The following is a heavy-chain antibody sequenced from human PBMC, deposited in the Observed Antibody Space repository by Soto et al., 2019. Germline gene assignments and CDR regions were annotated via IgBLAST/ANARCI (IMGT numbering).Heavy chain of an antibody. D-gene: IGHD2-21*01. CDR3: ARIVGGIVITYYYMDV. CDR2: IFYSGST. J-gene: IGHJ6*03. V-gene: IGHV4-39*01. Sequence: QVQLQESGPGLVKPSETLSLTCTVSGGSISSSSYYWGWIRPPPGKGLEWIGSIFYSGSTYYNQSLPSRVTRSVYTSTNQFSLKLRSVTAADTALYYCARIVGGIVITYYYMDVWGKGTTVTVSS. CDR1: GGSISSSSYY.